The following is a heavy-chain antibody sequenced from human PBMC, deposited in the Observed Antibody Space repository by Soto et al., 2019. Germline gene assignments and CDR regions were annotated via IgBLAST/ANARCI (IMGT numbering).Heavy chain of an antibody. CDR2: IIPLLGST. Sequence: QVQLLQSGAELREPGSSVRVSCTPSGGTFVSSAFAWVRQAPGGKIEWMGGIIPLLGSTKYAEKFLGRLTIRADDASRTAYLELSSLTFDDTAVYFCAKKNPHGDSNKAWLDPWGQGTLVTVST. D-gene: IGHD2-8*01. V-gene: IGHV1-69*01. CDR1: GGTFVSSA. J-gene: IGHJ5*02. CDR3: AKKNPHGDSNKAWLDP.